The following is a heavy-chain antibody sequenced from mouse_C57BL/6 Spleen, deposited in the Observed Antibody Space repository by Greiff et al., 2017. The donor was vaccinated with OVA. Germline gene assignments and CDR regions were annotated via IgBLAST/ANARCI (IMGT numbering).Heavy chain of an antibody. CDR3: ARYSNPYAMDY. CDR2: IYPGDGDT. D-gene: IGHD2-5*01. V-gene: IGHV1-82*01. CDR1: GYAFSSSW. J-gene: IGHJ4*01. Sequence: QVQLQQSGPELVKPGASVKISCKASGYAFSSSWMNWVKQRPGQGLEWIGRIYPGDGDTNYNGKFKGKATLTADKSSSTAYMQLSSLTSEDSAVYFCARYSNPYAMDYWGQGTSVTVSS.